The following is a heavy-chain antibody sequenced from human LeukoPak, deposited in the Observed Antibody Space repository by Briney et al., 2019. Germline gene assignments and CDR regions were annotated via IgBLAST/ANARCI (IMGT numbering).Heavy chain of an antibody. CDR2: IYTSGST. Sequence: SETLSLTCTVSGGSISSYYWSWIRQPAGKGLEWIGRIYTSGSTNYNPSLKSRVTMSADTSKNQFSLNLSSVTAADTAVHYCAGLNCSGGSCYGWFDPWGQGTLVTVSS. D-gene: IGHD2-15*01. CDR1: GGSISSYY. CDR3: AGLNCSGGSCYGWFDP. J-gene: IGHJ5*02. V-gene: IGHV4-4*07.